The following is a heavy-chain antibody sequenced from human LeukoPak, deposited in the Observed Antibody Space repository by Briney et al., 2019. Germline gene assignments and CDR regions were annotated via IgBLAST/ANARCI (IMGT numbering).Heavy chain of an antibody. J-gene: IGHJ4*02. CDR1: GFTFSSYG. V-gene: IGHV3-33*01. Sequence: PGGSLRLSCAAYGFTFSSYGMDWGRQAPGKGVGRGAVIWYDGSNKYYAVSVKGRFTISRDNSKNTLYLQMNSLRAEDTAVYYCASPSHDYGDYAFDYWGQGTLVTVSS. CDR2: IWYDGSNK. CDR3: ASPSHDYGDYAFDY. D-gene: IGHD4-17*01.